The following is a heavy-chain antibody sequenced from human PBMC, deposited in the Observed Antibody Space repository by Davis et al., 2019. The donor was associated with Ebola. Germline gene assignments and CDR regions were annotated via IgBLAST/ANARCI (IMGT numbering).Heavy chain of an antibody. CDR3: ARLKRSYYYYGMDV. CDR1: GFTFSSYG. D-gene: IGHD3-10*01. Sequence: GESLKISCAASGFTFSSYGMHWVRQAPGKGLEWVAVIWYDGSNKYYADSVKGRFTISRHNSKNTLYLQMNSLRAEDTAVYYCARLKRSYYYYGMDVWGQGTTVTVSS. J-gene: IGHJ6*02. CDR2: IWYDGSNK. V-gene: IGHV3-33*01.